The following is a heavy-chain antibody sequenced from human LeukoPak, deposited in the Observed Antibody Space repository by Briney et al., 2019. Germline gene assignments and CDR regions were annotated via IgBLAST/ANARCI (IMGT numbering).Heavy chain of an antibody. CDR1: GGSFSGYY. Sequence: SETLSLTCAVYGGSFSGYYWSWIRQPPGKGLEWIGEINHSGSTNYNPSLKSRVTISVDTSKNQFSLKLSSVTAADTAVYYCARATTVTKSAFYIWGQGTMVTVYS. CDR2: INHSGST. V-gene: IGHV4-34*01. D-gene: IGHD4-17*01. J-gene: IGHJ3*02. CDR3: ARATTVTKSAFYI.